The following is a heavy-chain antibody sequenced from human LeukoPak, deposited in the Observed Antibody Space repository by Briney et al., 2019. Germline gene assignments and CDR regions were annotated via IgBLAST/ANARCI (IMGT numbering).Heavy chain of an antibody. Sequence: GGSLRLSCAASGVTFSSYSMNWVRQAPGKGLEWVSYISSSSSTIYYADSVKGRFTISRGNAKNSLYLQMNSLRAEDTAVYYCAKESSGYFTNHYYYGMDVWGQGTTVTVSS. CDR2: ISSSSSTI. CDR3: AKESSGYFTNHYYYGMDV. D-gene: IGHD3-22*01. J-gene: IGHJ6*02. V-gene: IGHV3-48*01. CDR1: GVTFSSYS.